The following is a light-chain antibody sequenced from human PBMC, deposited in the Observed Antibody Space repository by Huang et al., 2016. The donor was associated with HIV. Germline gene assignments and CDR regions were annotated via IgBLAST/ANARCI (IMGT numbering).Light chain of an antibody. Sequence: EIVLTQSPVTLSLSPGERATLSCRASQSVGTYLAWYQQKPDQAPRHLIYGASNRATGIPARFTGSGSGTDFTLTISSLEPEDFAVYYCQERTYFGPGSKVDIK. V-gene: IGKV3-11*01. CDR1: QSVGTY. J-gene: IGKJ3*01. CDR3: QERTY. CDR2: GAS.